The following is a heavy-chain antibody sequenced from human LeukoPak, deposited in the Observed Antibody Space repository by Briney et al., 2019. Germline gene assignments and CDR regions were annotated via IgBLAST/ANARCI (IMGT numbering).Heavy chain of an antibody. CDR1: GGSISSGGYY. CDR3: ARRGGSGSYYFY. V-gene: IGHV4-31*03. D-gene: IGHD3-10*01. CDR2: IYYSGST. Sequence: PSQTLSLTCTVSGGSISSGGYYWRWLRQHPGRGLEWIGYIYYSGSTYYNPSLKSRVTISVDTSKNQFSLKLSSVTAADTAVYYGARRGGSGSYYFYWGQGTLVTVSS. J-gene: IGHJ4*02.